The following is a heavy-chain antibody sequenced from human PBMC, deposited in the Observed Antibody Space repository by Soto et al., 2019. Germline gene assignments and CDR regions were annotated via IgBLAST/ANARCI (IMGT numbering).Heavy chain of an antibody. CDR3: ASWTTVSTERFDAFDI. Sequence: GGSLRLSCAASGFTFSSDWMHWVRQAPGKGLVWVSRINTDGSDTSYADSVKGRFTISRDNAKNTLYLQMNSLRAEDTAVYYCASWTTVSTERFDAFDIWGQGTMVTVSS. CDR2: INTDGSDT. D-gene: IGHD4-17*01. CDR1: GFTFSSDW. V-gene: IGHV3-74*01. J-gene: IGHJ3*02.